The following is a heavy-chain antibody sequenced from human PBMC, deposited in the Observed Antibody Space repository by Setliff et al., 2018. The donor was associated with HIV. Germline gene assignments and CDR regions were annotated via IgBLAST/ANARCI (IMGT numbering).Heavy chain of an antibody. CDR3: AGGKTTGSFFDKIHAAFNV. D-gene: IGHD4-17*01. CDR2: VFYRGGA. CDR1: GDSFKSAYY. J-gene: IGHJ3*01. Sequence: PSETLSLTCAAFGDSFKSAYYWGWIRQPPRKTLQWLGSVFYRGGAYYNPSFKARLTMSLDTSKNQFSLNLTSLTAADTAVYFCAGGKTTGSFFDKIHAAFNVWGPGTLVTVSS. V-gene: IGHV4-38-2*01.